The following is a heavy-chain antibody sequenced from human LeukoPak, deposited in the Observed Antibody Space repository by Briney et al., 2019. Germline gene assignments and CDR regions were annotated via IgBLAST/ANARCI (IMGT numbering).Heavy chain of an antibody. CDR1: GYSFTSYW. Sequence: GESLQISCKGSGYSFTSYWIGWVRQMPGKGLEWMGIIYPGDSDTRYSPSFQGQVTISADKSISTAYLQWSSLKASDAAMYYCARPKKDKGYDAFDIWGQGTMVTVSS. V-gene: IGHV5-51*01. J-gene: IGHJ3*02. D-gene: IGHD6-13*01. CDR2: IYPGDSDT. CDR3: ARPKKDKGYDAFDI.